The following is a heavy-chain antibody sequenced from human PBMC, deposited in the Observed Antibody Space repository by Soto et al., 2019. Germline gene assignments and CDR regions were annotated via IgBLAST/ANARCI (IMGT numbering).Heavy chain of an antibody. CDR2: ISSSGSTI. J-gene: IGHJ6*02. Sequence: PGGSLRLSCAASGFTFSSYERNWVRQAPGKGLEWVSYISSSGSTIYYADSVKGRFTISRDNAKNSLYLQMNSLRAEDTAVYYCASTGGGWELHYYYYGMDVWGQGTTVTVSS. V-gene: IGHV3-48*03. D-gene: IGHD1-7*01. CDR3: ASTGGGWELHYYYYGMDV. CDR1: GFTFSSYE.